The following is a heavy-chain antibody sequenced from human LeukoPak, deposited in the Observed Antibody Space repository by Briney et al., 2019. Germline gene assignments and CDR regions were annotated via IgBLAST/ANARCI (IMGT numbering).Heavy chain of an antibody. D-gene: IGHD6-19*01. CDR1: GFTFSNYW. CDR3: ARLVAGAGITY. J-gene: IGHJ4*02. CDR2: IRQDGNEK. Sequence: PGGSLRLSCVASGFTFSNYWMTWVRQAPGKGLQWVANIRQDGNEKYFVDSVKGRFTISRDNAKNSLYLQMNSLRAEDTAVYYCARLVAGAGITYWGQGTLVTVSS. V-gene: IGHV3-7*05.